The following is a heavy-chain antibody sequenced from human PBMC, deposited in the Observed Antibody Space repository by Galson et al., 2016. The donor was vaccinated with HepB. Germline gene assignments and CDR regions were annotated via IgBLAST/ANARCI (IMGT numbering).Heavy chain of an antibody. D-gene: IGHD4-23*01. Sequence: TLSLTCTVSGGSISSGDHYWSWVRQPPGKGLEWIGYIYYSGSTSYNPSLKSRLAISVDRSKNQFSLMLSSVTAADTAVDYCAGADYGGCLAYWGQGSLVTAS. V-gene: IGHV4-30-4*01. CDR1: GGSISSGDHY. CDR2: IYYSGST. J-gene: IGHJ4*02. CDR3: AGADYGGCLAY.